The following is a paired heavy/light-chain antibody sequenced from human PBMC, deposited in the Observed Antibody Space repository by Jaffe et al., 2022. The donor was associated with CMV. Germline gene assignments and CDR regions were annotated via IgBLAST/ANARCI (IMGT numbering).Heavy chain of an antibody. CDR2: MNPNSGNT. J-gene: IGHJ6*02. V-gene: IGHV1-8*01. D-gene: IGHD2-2*01. CDR3: ARVPAASLTHYYYYYGMDV. CDR1: GYTFTSYD. Sequence: QVQLVQSGAEVKKPGASVKVSCKASGYTFTSYDINWVRQATGQGLEWMGWMNPNSGNTGYAQKFQGRVTMTRNTSISTAYMELSSLRSEDTAVYYCARVPAASLTHYYYYYGMDVWGQGTTVTVSS.
Light chain of an antibody. V-gene: IGLV1-40*01. CDR2: GNS. J-gene: IGLJ2*01. CDR1: SSNIGAGYD. CDR3: QSYDSSLSAV. Sequence: QSVLTQPPSVSGAPGQRVTISCTGSSSNIGAGYDVHWYQQLPGTAPKLLIYGNSNRPSGVPDRFSGSKSGTSASLAITGLQAEDEADYYCQSYDSSLSAVFGGGTKLTVL.